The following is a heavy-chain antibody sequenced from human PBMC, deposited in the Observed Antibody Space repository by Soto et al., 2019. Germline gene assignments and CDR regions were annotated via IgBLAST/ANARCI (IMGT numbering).Heavy chain of an antibody. CDR2: IIPIFGTA. CDR3: ARGVFLLAPGTVTPPHYYYARDV. D-gene: IGHD3-3*02. V-gene: IGHV1-69*13. Sequence: ASVKVSCKASGYTFTSYAMHWVRQAPGQGLEWMGGIIPIFGTANYAQKFQGRVTITADESTSTAYMELSSLRSEDTAVYYCARGVFLLAPGTVTPPHYYYARDVGGKGTTFTVPS. CDR1: GYTFTSYA. J-gene: IGHJ6*04.